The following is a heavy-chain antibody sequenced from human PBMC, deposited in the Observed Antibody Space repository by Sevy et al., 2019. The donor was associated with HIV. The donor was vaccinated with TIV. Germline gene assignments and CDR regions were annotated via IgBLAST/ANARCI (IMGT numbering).Heavy chain of an antibody. CDR3: VRDELNY. CDR2: ITGSSNYI. D-gene: IGHD3-10*01. CDR1: GFTFSTST. J-gene: IGHJ4*02. V-gene: IGHV3-21*01. Sequence: GGSRRRSCAASGFTFSTSTMNWVRQAPGRGLEWVSPITGSSNYIPYADSVKGRFTIARDNAKNSLFQQMNSLRGKDTAVYYCVRDELNYWGQGTLVTVSS.